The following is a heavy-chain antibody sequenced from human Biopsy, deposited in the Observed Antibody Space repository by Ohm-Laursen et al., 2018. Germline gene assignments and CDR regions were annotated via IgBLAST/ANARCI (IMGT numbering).Heavy chain of an antibody. V-gene: IGHV1-69*01. CDR1: GAIFSNYA. CDR3: ARLAQIYGDSPFDP. Sequence: VKVSCKASGAIFSNYAITWVRQAPGQGLEWMGGIIPLFCAPNYAQKFQGRLTITADESKSTTYMELSSLRSEDTAVYYCARLAQIYGDSPFDPWGQGTLVTVSS. CDR2: IIPLFCAP. J-gene: IGHJ5*02. D-gene: IGHD4-17*01.